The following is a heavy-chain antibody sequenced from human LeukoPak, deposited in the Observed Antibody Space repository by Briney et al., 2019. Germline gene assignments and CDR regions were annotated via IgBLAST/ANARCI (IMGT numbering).Heavy chain of an antibody. V-gene: IGHV4-34*01. CDR2: INHSGST. J-gene: IGHJ4*02. D-gene: IGHD6-19*01. CDR3: ARGGWSLDY. CDR1: GGSFSGYY. Sequence: TSETLSLTCAVYGGSFSGYYWSWIRQPPGKGLEWIGEINHSGSTNYNPSLKSRVTISVDTSKNQFSLKLSSVTAADTAVYYCARGGWSLDYWGPGTLVTVSS.